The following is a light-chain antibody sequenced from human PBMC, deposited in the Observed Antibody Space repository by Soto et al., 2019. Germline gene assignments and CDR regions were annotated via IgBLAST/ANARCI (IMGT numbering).Light chain of an antibody. Sequence: QSVLTQPASVSGSPGQSIAISCTGTSSDFGGYSYVSWYQQQPGKAPKLVISDVSNRPSGVSDRFSGSKSGNTASLTISGLQTEDEADYYCASYTTSSTYVFGTGTKGTVL. CDR1: SSDFGGYSY. CDR2: DVS. J-gene: IGLJ1*01. CDR3: ASYTTSSTYV. V-gene: IGLV2-14*01.